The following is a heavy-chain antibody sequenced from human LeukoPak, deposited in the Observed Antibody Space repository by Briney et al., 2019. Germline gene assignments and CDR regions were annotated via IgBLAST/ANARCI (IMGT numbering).Heavy chain of an antibody. D-gene: IGHD6-19*01. CDR3: AKDTYSSGWHAFDY. V-gene: IGHV3-9*01. J-gene: IGHJ4*01. CDR1: GFTFDDYA. Sequence: GRSLRLSCAASGFTFDDYAMHWVRQAPGKGLEWVSGISWNGAGIGYADSVKGRFTISRDNAKNSLYLQMNSLRAEDRALYYCAKDTYSSGWHAFDYWGHGTLVTVSS. CDR2: ISWNGAGI.